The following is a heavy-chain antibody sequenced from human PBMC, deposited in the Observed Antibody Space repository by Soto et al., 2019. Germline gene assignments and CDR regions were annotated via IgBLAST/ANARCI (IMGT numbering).Heavy chain of an antibody. V-gene: IGHV3-30-3*01. J-gene: IGHJ4*02. Sequence: GGPLRLSCAASGFTFSSYAMHWVRQAPGKGLEWVAVISYDGSNKYYADSVKGRFTIPRDNSKNTLYLQMNSLRAEDTAVYYCARDRSPGGSGSYYNGGFDYWGQGTLVTVSS. D-gene: IGHD3-10*01. CDR2: ISYDGSNK. CDR3: ARDRSPGGSGSYYNGGFDY. CDR1: GFTFSSYA.